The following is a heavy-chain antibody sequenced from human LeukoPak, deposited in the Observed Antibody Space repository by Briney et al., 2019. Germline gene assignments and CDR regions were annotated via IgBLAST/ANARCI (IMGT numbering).Heavy chain of an antibody. Sequence: GGSLRLSCAASGFTFSTSDMHWVRQVTGKGLEWVSAIGTGGDTYYPGSVKGRFTISRDNSKNTLYLQMNSLRAEDTAVYYCAKDSGSSWYQYFDYWGQGTLVTVSS. CDR2: IGTGGDT. J-gene: IGHJ4*02. CDR1: GFTFSTSD. CDR3: AKDSGSSWYQYFDY. V-gene: IGHV3-13*01. D-gene: IGHD6-13*01.